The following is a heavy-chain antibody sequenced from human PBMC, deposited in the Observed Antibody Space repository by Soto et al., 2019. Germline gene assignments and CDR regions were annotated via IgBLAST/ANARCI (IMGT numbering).Heavy chain of an antibody. CDR2: ITGSGGAM. D-gene: IGHD2-21*01. Sequence: GGSLRLSCTASGFDFSGSERNWFRQAPGKGLEWVAYITGSGGAMFHADSVKGRFSISRDNAKNSLFLEMNNLTADDAGLYYCAKVAPFILGSPFWGQGTLVTVSS. V-gene: IGHV3-48*03. CDR1: GFDFSGSE. CDR3: AKVAPFILGSPF. J-gene: IGHJ4*02.